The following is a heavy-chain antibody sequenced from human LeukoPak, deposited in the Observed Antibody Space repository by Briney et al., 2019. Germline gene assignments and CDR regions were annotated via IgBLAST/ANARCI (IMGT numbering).Heavy chain of an antibody. CDR2: INHSGST. J-gene: IGHJ4*02. CDR1: GGSISSYY. Sequence: SETLSLTCTVSGGSISSYYWSWIRQPPGKGLEWIGEINHSGSTNYNPSLKSRVTISVDTSKNQFSLKLSSVTAADTAVYYCARVGRGSGSDAYFDYWGQGTLVTVSS. CDR3: ARVGRGSGSDAYFDY. D-gene: IGHD6-13*01. V-gene: IGHV4-34*01.